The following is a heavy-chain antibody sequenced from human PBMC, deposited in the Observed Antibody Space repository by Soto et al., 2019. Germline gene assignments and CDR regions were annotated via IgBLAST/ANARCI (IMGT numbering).Heavy chain of an antibody. V-gene: IGHV3-30-3*01. J-gene: IGHJ6*02. Sequence: VQLVESGGGVVQPGRSLRLSCAASGFTFSSYAMHWVRQAPGKGLEWVAVISYDGSNKYYADSVKGRFTISRDNSKNTLYLQMNSLRAEDTAVYYCARDVGYSSGRYYYGMDVWGQGTTVTVSS. CDR1: GFTFSSYA. D-gene: IGHD6-19*01. CDR3: ARDVGYSSGRYYYGMDV. CDR2: ISYDGSNK.